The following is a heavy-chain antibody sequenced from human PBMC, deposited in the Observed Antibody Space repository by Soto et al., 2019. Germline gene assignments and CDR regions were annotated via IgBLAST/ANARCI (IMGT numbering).Heavy chain of an antibody. Sequence: PSETLSLTCTVSGGSISTRSSYWGWIRQPPGKGLEWIGKIYYIGNTYYNPSLKSRVAISIDSSKTQFSLRLSSVTAADTAVYYCARDNDYKSGLAYYYYGMDVWGQGTTVTVSS. CDR2: IYYIGNT. V-gene: IGHV4-39*02. D-gene: IGHD4-4*01. CDR3: ARDNDYKSGLAYYYYGMDV. CDR1: GGSISTRSSY. J-gene: IGHJ6*02.